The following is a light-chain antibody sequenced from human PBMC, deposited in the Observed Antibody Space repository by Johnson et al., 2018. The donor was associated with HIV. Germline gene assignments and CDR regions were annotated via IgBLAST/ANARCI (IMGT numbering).Light chain of an antibody. J-gene: IGLJ1*01. V-gene: IGLV1-51*02. Sequence: QPVLTQPPSVSAAPGQKVTISCSGSSSNIGNNYVSWYQQLPGTAPKLLIYENNKRPSGIPDRFSGYKSGTSATLGITGLQTGDEAGYYCGTWDSSLSVYVFGTGTKVTVL. CDR2: ENN. CDR1: SSNIGNNY. CDR3: GTWDSSLSVYV.